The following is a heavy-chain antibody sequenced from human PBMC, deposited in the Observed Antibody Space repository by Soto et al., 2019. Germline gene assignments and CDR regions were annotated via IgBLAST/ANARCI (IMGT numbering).Heavy chain of an antibody. Sequence: QVQLVQTGAEVKKPGASVKVSCKASGYTFSGSVMHWVRQAPGQGLEWMGWINADNGNTKYSQKFQGRDTMTWDTSASTAYMELSSLRSEDTAIYYCASEIDATTATSFDYWGQGTLVTVSS. CDR2: INADNGNT. D-gene: IGHD4-17*01. J-gene: IGHJ4*02. CDR3: ASEIDATTATSFDY. CDR1: GYTFSGSV. V-gene: IGHV1-3*01.